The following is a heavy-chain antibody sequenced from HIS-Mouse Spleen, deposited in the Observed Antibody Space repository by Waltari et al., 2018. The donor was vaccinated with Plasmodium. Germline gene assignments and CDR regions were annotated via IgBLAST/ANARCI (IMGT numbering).Heavy chain of an antibody. Sequence: EVQLVESGGGLVQPGGSLRLSCAASGFTFSGYWMSWVRTAPGKGLEWVANNKQDGSEKYYVDSVKGRFTISRDNAKNSLYLQMNSLRAEDTAVYYCARLRRANWGMADAFDIWGQGTMVTVSS. D-gene: IGHD7-27*01. CDR3: ARLRRANWGMADAFDI. CDR1: GFTFSGYW. CDR2: NKQDGSEK. V-gene: IGHV3-7*01. J-gene: IGHJ3*02.